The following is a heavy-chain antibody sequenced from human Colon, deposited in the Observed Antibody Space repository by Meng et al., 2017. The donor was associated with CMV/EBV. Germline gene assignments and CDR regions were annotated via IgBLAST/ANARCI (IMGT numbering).Heavy chain of an antibody. V-gene: IGHV1-46*01. J-gene: IGHJ4*02. Sequence: SVTNYYIHGVRRAPGQGLEWMGMINPSGGSTSYAHKFQARISMTRDTSTSTVYMTLGGLGSDDTAVYYCARDNPQPRWGWSGSPAEYWGGGSLVTVSS. CDR3: ARDNPQPRWGWSGSPAEY. CDR2: INPSGGST. CDR1: SVTNYY. D-gene: IGHD3-10*01.